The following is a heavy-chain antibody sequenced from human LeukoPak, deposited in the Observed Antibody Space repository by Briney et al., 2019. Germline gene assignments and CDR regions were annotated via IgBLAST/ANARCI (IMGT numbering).Heavy chain of an antibody. CDR3: AKGYSSSWYRLFDY. CDR2: ISRSGGNT. J-gene: IGHJ4*02. Sequence: PGGSLRLSCAASGFTFSNYAMSWVRQAPGKGLEWVSAISRSGGNTYYAGSVKGRFTISRDSSKNTLYLQMNSLRAEDTAVYYCAKGYSSSWYRLFDYWGQGTLVTVSS. CDR1: GFTFSNYA. V-gene: IGHV3-23*01. D-gene: IGHD6-13*01.